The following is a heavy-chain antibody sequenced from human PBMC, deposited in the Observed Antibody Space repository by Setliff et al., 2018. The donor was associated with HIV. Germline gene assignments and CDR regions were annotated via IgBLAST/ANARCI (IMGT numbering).Heavy chain of an antibody. J-gene: IGHJ6*02. CDR1: GGSFSGYY. CDR3: ARGHCSCTNCYGVDYYGMDV. D-gene: IGHD2-2*01. Sequence: SETLSLTCAVYGGSFSGYYWNWIRQSPGKGLEWIGEITHSGSTNYNPSLKSRVTISIDTSKNQFSLKVNSVTAADTAVYYGARGHCSCTNCYGVDYYGMDVWGQGTTVTVSS. V-gene: IGHV4-34*01. CDR2: ITHSGST.